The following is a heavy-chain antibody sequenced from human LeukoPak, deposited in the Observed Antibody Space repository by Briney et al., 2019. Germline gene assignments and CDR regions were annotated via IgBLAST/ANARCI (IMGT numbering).Heavy chain of an antibody. V-gene: IGHV3-9*01. Sequence: PGGSLRLSCAASGFTFDDYAMHWVRQAPGKGLEWVSGISWNSGDIGYADSVKGRFTISRDNAKNSLYLQMNSLRAEDTALYYCTKGPSGVWFGESIYNWFDPWGQGTLVTVSS. J-gene: IGHJ5*02. CDR3: TKGPSGVWFGESIYNWFDP. CDR2: ISWNSGDI. CDR1: GFTFDDYA. D-gene: IGHD3-10*01.